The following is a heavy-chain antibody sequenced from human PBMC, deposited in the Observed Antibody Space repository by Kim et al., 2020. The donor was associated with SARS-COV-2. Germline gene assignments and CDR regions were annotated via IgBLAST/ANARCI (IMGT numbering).Heavy chain of an antibody. CDR2: IYYSGST. V-gene: IGHV4-31*03. CDR1: GGSISSGGYY. CDR3: ARGLVFLYYDILTGPYYFDY. D-gene: IGHD3-9*01. J-gene: IGHJ4*02. Sequence: SETLSLTCTVSGGSISSGGYYWSWIRQHPGKGLEWIGYIYYSGSTYYNPSLKSRVTISVDTSKNQFSLKLSSVTAADTAVYYCARGLVFLYYDILTGPYYFDYWGQGTLVTVSS.